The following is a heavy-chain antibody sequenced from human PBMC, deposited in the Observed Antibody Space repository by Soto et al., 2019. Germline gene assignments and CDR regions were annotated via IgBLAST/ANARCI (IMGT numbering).Heavy chain of an antibody. V-gene: IGHV3-48*02. CDR1: GGSVSSGSYY. Sequence: ETLSLTXTVSGGSVSSGSYYWSWIRQAPGKGLEWISFISHSSRTIYYADSVKGRFTISRDNAKNSLYLQMNSLRDEDTAVYYCAGPGENAENSYRFPYYYYTMDVRGQGTTVTVSS. J-gene: IGHJ6*02. D-gene: IGHD7-27*01. CDR2: ISHSSRTI. CDR3: AGPGENAENSYRFPYYYYTMDV.